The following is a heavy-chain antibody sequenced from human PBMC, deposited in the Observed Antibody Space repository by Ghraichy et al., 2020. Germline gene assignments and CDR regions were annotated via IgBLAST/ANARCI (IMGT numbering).Heavy chain of an antibody. J-gene: IGHJ6*02. V-gene: IGHV3-74*01. CDR1: GFTFNSYW. CDR2: INTDGSST. D-gene: IGHD6-19*01. CDR3: ARVVYNSGWYYYYGMDV. Sequence: GGSLRLSCAASGFTFNSYWMHWVRQAPGKGLMWVSLINTDGSSTNYGDSVRGRFSMSRDNAKNTVFLQMNSLRAEDTAVYYCARVVYNSGWYYYYGMDVWGQGTTVTVSS.